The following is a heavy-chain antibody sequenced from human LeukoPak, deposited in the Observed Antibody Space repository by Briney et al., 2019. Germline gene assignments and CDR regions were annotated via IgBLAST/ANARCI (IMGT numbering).Heavy chain of an antibody. Sequence: GGSLRLSCAASGFTFSSYGMHWVRQAPGKGLEWVAVISYDGSNKYYADSVKGRFAIPRDNSKNTLYLQMNSLRAEDTAVYYCAKELALPASYYYYGMDVWGQGTTVTVSS. V-gene: IGHV3-30*18. D-gene: IGHD2-2*01. J-gene: IGHJ6*02. CDR2: ISYDGSNK. CDR1: GFTFSSYG. CDR3: AKELALPASYYYYGMDV.